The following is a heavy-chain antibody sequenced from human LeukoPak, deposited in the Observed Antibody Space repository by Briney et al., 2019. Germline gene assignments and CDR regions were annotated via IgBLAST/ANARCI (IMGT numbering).Heavy chain of an antibody. CDR3: AKAGPPTGTFFQH. CDR2: FSWKSDSI. Sequence: GRSLRLSCAASGFMFDDSAMHWVRQAPGKALEWVSGFSWKSDSIAYADSVKGRFTISRDNAKKSMYLQMNSLRAEDTALYYCAKAGPPTGTFFQHWGQGTLVTVSS. CDR1: GFMFDDSA. J-gene: IGHJ1*01. D-gene: IGHD1-7*01. V-gene: IGHV3-9*01.